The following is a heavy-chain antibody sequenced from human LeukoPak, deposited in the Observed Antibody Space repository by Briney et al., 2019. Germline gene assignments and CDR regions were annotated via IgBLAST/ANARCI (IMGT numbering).Heavy chain of an antibody. CDR1: GGSISSSSYY. J-gene: IGHJ6*03. CDR3: ARRARFRDYYYMDV. D-gene: IGHD3-10*01. CDR2: IYYSGST. V-gene: IGHV4-39*07. Sequence: PSETLSLTCTVSGGSISSSSYYWGWIRQPPGKGLEWIGSIYYSGSTYYNPSLKSRVTISVDTSKNQFSLKLSSVTAADTAVYYCARRARFRDYYYMDVWGKGTTVTISS.